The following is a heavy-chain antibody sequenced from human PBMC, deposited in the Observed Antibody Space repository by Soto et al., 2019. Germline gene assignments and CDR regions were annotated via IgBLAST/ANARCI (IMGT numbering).Heavy chain of an antibody. J-gene: IGHJ4*02. CDR3: ARRGSGSYYDY. CDR2: ISGSGGST. CDR1: GFTFSSYA. V-gene: IGHV3-23*01. D-gene: IGHD1-26*01. Sequence: EVQLLESGGGLVQPGGSLRLSCAASGFTFSSYAMRWVRQAPGKGLEWVSAISGSGGSTYYADSVKGRFTISRDNSKNPLSLPMNRLRADDTAVYYSARRGSGSYYDYWGQGTLVTVSS.